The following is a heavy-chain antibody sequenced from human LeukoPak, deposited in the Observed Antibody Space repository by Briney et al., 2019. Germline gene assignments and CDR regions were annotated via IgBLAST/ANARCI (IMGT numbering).Heavy chain of an antibody. CDR3: ARGHNPYLYYFDY. V-gene: IGHV3-30*01. CDR2: ISYDGSNK. J-gene: IGHJ4*02. Sequence: GGSLRLSCAASGFTFSSYAMHGVRQAPGKGLEWVAVISYDGSNKYYADSVKGRFTISRDNSKNTLYLQMNSLRAEDTAVYYCARGHNPYLYYFDYWGQGTLVTVSS. CDR1: GFTFSSYA.